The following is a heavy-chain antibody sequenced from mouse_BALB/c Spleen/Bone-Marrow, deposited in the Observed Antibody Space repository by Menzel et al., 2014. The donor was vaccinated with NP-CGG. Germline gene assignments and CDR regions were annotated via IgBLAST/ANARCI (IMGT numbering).Heavy chain of an antibody. Sequence: VQLQESGPGLVAPSQSLSITCTVSGFSLTTYVLHWVRQPPGKALEWLVVIWSDGSTTYNSALKSRLSISKDNSESQVFLKMSSLQTDDTAMYYCATSLLRPAMDYWGQGTSVTVSS. CDR2: IWSDGST. D-gene: IGHD1-2*01. CDR3: ATSLLRPAMDY. J-gene: IGHJ4*01. V-gene: IGHV2-6*02. CDR1: GFSLTTYV.